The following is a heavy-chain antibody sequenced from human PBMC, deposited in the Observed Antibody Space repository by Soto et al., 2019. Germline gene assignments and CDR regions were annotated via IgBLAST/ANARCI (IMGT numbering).Heavy chain of an antibody. CDR2: ISYDGTNK. D-gene: IGHD4-17*01. CDR3: AKDLQSYGDYDYYCYGMDV. V-gene: IGHV3-30*18. CDR1: GFTFSTYG. J-gene: IGHJ6*02. Sequence: QVQLVESGGGEVQPGRSLTISCAASGFTFSTYGMHWVRQTPGKGLEWVAAISYDGTNKFYSDSVKGRFTISRDNFKNTLTLRMNSLRADDTAVYSCAKDLQSYGDYDYYCYGMDVWGLGTRVTVSS.